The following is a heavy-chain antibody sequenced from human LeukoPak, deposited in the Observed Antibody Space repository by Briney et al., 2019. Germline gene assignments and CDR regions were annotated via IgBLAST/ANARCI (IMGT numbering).Heavy chain of an antibody. D-gene: IGHD3-10*01. CDR1: GGSISSGSYY. Sequence: PSQTLSLTCTVSGGSISSGSYYLSWIRQPAGKGLEWIGRIYSSGSSNYNPSLKSRVTMSVDTSKNQFSLKLSSVTAADTAVYYCARDGSGSYPLDYWGQGTMVTVSS. CDR3: ARDGSGSYPLDY. J-gene: IGHJ3*01. CDR2: IYSSGSS. V-gene: IGHV4-61*02.